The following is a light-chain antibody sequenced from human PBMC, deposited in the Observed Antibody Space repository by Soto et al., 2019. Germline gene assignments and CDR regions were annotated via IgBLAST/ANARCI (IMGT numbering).Light chain of an antibody. Sequence: PGQRAPLSCRASQRTSSQSLAWYQQRPDQPPRLLIYGVSMRAHGIPDRFSGSGSGTEFTLTINRLEPEDFGVYYCQDFDSPQWTFGQGTMVDIK. CDR3: QDFDSPQWT. V-gene: IGKV3-20*01. CDR2: GVS. CDR1: QRTSSQS. J-gene: IGKJ1*01.